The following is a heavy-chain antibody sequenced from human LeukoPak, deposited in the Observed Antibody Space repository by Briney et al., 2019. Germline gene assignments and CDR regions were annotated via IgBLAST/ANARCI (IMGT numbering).Heavy chain of an antibody. CDR1: GFTFSSYW. J-gene: IGHJ3*01. Sequence: GGSLRLSCAASGFTFSSYWMSWVRQAPGKGLKWVANIKQDGSEKYYVDSVKGRFTISRDNAKNSLYLQMNSLKTEDTGVYYCAGYTVTIRGIDAFDVWGQGTMVTVSS. CDR3: AGYTVTIRGIDAFDV. D-gene: IGHD4-17*01. CDR2: IKQDGSEK. V-gene: IGHV3-7*03.